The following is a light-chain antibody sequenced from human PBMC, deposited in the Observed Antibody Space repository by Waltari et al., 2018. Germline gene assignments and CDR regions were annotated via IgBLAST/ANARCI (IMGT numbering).Light chain of an antibody. CDR2: RDT. CDR1: ALPQQE. CDR3: QSADSSGNYVV. J-gene: IGLJ2*01. V-gene: IGLV3-25*03. Sequence: SYELTQPPSVSVSPGQTARTPCPGAALPQQEAYWYQQRPGQAPVLVIYRDTERPSGIPERFSGSSSGTIVTLTISGVQAEDEADYYCQSADSSGNYVVFGGGTKLTVL.